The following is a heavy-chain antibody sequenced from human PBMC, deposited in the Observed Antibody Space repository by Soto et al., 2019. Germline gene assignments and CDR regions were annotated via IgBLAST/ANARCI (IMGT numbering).Heavy chain of an antibody. D-gene: IGHD2-2*02. CDR3: ARPDQEYQLLYAY. J-gene: IGHJ4*02. CDR1: GYTFTGCY. CDR2: INPNSGGT. V-gene: IGHV1-2*02. Sequence: GSVKVSCKASGYTFTGCYMHWVRQAPGQGLEWMGWINPNSGGTNYAQKFQGRVTMTRDTSISTAYMELSRLRSDDTAVYYCARPDQEYQLLYAYWGQGTLVTVSS.